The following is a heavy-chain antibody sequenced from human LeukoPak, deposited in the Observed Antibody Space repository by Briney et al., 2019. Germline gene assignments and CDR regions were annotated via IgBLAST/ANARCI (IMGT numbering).Heavy chain of an antibody. CDR2: IYYSGTT. CDR3: ARLVGYYSRGSCYHFDY. V-gene: IGHV4-30-4*01. D-gene: IGHD2-15*01. CDR1: GVSISSGDDY. Sequence: SETLSLTCTVSGVSISSGDDYWSWIRQPPGQGLEWIVYIYYSGTTYYNPSLKSRASISVDTSKNQFSLKLSSVTAADTALYFCARLVGYYSRGSCYHFDYWGQGSLVTVSS. J-gene: IGHJ4*02.